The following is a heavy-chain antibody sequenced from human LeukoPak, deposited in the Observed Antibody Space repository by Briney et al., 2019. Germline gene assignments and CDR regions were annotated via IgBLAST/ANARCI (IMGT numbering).Heavy chain of an antibody. CDR1: GGTFSSYA. CDR2: ISAYNGNT. CDR3: ARVPAYDFWSGYYTGQPDY. D-gene: IGHD3-3*01. J-gene: IGHJ4*02. Sequence: ASVKVSCKASGGTFSSYAISWVRQAPGQGLEWMGWISAYNGNTNYAQKLQGRVTMTTDTSTSTAYMELRSLRSDDTAVYYCARVPAYDFWSGYYTGQPDYWGQGTLVTVSS. V-gene: IGHV1-18*01.